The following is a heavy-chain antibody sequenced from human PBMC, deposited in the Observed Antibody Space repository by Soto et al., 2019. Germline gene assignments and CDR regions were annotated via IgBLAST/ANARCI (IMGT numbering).Heavy chain of an antibody. V-gene: IGHV3-30-3*01. CDR2: IAYDGTSK. Sequence: QEQLVESGGDVVQPGRSLTLSCAASGFTFSANAMHWVRQAPGKGLEWVAVIAYDGTSKIYRDSVKGRFTISRDDSKSTLYLQMNSLRPEDTAVYYCARDKIKGAPDYLDSWGQGALVTVSS. J-gene: IGHJ4*02. CDR3: ARDKIKGAPDYLDS. CDR1: GFTFSANA. D-gene: IGHD1-26*01.